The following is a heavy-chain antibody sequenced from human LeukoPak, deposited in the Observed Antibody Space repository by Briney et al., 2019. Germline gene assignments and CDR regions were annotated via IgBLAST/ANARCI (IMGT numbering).Heavy chain of an antibody. V-gene: IGHV3-9*01. CDR3: AKDNIAVAGTDAFDT. J-gene: IGHJ3*02. CDR2: ISWNSGSI. Sequence: GRSLRLSCAASGFTFDDYAMHWVRQAPGKGLEWVSGISWNSGSIGYADSVKGRFTISRDNAKNSLYLQMNSLRAEDTALYYCAKDNIAVAGTDAFDTWGQGTMVTVSS. CDR1: GFTFDDYA. D-gene: IGHD6-19*01.